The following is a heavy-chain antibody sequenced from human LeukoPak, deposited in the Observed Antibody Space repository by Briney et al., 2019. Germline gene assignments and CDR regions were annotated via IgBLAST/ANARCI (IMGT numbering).Heavy chain of an antibody. J-gene: IGHJ3*02. CDR1: GDSINSYY. V-gene: IGHV4-59*01. Sequence: SETLSLTCSVSGDSINSYYWGWIRQPPGKGLEWIGYIYYSGSTYYNPSLKSRVTISVDTSKNQFSLKLSSVTAADTAVYYCARGRIAAAEFDIWGQGTMVTVSS. CDR2: IYYSGST. D-gene: IGHD6-13*01. CDR3: ARGRIAAAEFDI.